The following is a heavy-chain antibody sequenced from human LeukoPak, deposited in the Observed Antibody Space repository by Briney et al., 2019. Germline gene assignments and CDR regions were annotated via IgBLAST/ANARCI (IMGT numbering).Heavy chain of an antibody. CDR1: GGSISSGSYY. J-gene: IGHJ4*02. D-gene: IGHD3-10*01. CDR2: VYTSGST. V-gene: IGHV4-61*02. CDR3: AGQPNYYYGSGSYDY. Sequence: PSETLSLTCTVSGGSISSGSYYWSWIRQPAGKGLEWIGRVYTSGSTNYNPSLKSRVTISVDTSKNQFSLKLSSVTAADTAVYYCAGQPNYYYGSGSYDYWGQGTLVTVSS.